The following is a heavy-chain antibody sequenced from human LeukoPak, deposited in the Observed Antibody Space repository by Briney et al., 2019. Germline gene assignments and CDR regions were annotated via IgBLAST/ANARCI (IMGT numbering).Heavy chain of an antibody. Sequence: GGSLRLSCAASGFTFSSSWMHWVRQAPGEGLVWVSRITRDGSSTTYADSVKGRFTTSRDNAENTLYLQMDSLRDDDTAVYYCARDPGYESWSPFWGGMDVWGNGTTVIVSS. V-gene: IGHV3-74*01. CDR3: ARDPGYESWSPFWGGMDV. J-gene: IGHJ6*04. CDR1: GFTFSSSW. CDR2: ITRDGSST. D-gene: IGHD3-16*01.